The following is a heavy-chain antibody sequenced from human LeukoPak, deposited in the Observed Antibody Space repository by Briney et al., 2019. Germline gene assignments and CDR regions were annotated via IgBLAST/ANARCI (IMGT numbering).Heavy chain of an antibody. D-gene: IGHD6-19*01. CDR2: INPNSGDT. CDR1: GYSFTGYY. Sequence: GASVKVSCKVSGYSFTGYYMHWVRQAPGQGLEWMGWINPNSGDTKYAQKFQGRVTMTGDTSISTAYMELSRLTSDDTAVYYCTRDLQWLGRLGSLHIWGQGTMVTVSS. V-gene: IGHV1-2*02. CDR3: TRDLQWLGRLGSLHI. J-gene: IGHJ3*02.